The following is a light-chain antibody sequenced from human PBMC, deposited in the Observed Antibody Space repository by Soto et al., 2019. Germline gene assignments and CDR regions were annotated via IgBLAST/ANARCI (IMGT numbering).Light chain of an antibody. CDR1: HSNIGSNF. CDR2: RDN. CDR3: AAWDDSLSVIYV. V-gene: IGLV1-47*01. Sequence: QSVLPQPPSASGTPGQTVTISCSGSHSNIGSNFVYWYQQLPGTAPKLLIYRDNQRPSGVPDRFSVSKSGTSASLAISGLRSEDEADYYCAAWDDSLSVIYVFGTGTKVTVL. J-gene: IGLJ1*01.